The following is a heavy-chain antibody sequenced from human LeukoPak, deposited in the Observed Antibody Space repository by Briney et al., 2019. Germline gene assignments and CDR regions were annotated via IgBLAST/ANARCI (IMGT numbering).Heavy chain of an antibody. D-gene: IGHD2-2*01. V-gene: IGHV1-69*13. CDR3: ARGKGDPAGPFDY. Sequence: SVKVSCKASGGTFSSYAISWVRQAPGQGLEWMGGIIPIFGTANYAQKFQGRVTITADESTSTAYMELSSLRSEDSAVYYCARGKGDPAGPFDYWGQGTLVTVSS. J-gene: IGHJ4*02. CDR2: IIPIFGTA. CDR1: GGTFSSYA.